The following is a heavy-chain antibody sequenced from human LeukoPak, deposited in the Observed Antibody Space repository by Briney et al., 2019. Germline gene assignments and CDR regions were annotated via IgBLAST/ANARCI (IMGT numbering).Heavy chain of an antibody. CDR2: IKRDGSEK. D-gene: IGHD3-16*01. CDR1: EFTFSSYW. CDR3: ARDWVDAFDI. V-gene: IGHV3-7*01. J-gene: IGHJ3*02. Sequence: GGSLRLSCAASEFTFSSYWMSWVRQAPGKGLQWVANIKRDGSEKYYVDSVKGRFTISRDNVKNSLYLQMNSLRAEDTAVYYCARDWVDAFDIWGQGTMVTVSS.